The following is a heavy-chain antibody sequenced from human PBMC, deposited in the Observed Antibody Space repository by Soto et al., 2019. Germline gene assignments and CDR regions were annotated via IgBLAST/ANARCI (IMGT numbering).Heavy chain of an antibody. V-gene: IGHV4-34*03. J-gene: IGHJ4*02. CDR1: GGSFSGYY. D-gene: IGHD3-3*01. CDR3: VSSLNYDFWRDGGRHFYFDY. Sequence: SENLALTCAVYGGSFSGYYGGWIRQPPGKGLEWIGEINHSGSTNYNPSLKNRVTISVDKSKNQFSLKLTSVTAADTAVYYRVSSLNYDFWRDGGRHFYFDYWGRGILVTVSS. CDR2: INHSGST.